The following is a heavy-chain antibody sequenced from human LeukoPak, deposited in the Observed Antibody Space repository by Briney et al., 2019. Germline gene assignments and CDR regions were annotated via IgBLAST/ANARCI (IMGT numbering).Heavy chain of an antibody. Sequence: GGSLRLSCAASGFTFCSYWMQWVLQAPGKGLVWVSRINSDGSSTSYADSVKGRFTISRDNAKNTLYLQMNSLRAEDTAVYYCARDPDTYYYDSSGSNYWGPGTLVTVSS. CDR3: ARDPDTYYYDSSGSNY. D-gene: IGHD3-22*01. V-gene: IGHV3-74*01. J-gene: IGHJ4*02. CDR2: INSDGSST. CDR1: GFTFCSYW.